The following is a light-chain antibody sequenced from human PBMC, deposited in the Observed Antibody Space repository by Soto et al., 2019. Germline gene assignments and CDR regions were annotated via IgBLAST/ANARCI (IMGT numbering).Light chain of an antibody. Sequence: GDRVTITCRASQTLSRWLAWYQQKPGKTPKFLIYDASTLASGVPSRFSGSGSRTEFTLTISSLQPDDFATYYCQQYDSSSPGGGFTFGPGTVVDFK. V-gene: IGKV1-5*01. CDR2: DAS. J-gene: IGKJ3*01. CDR1: QTLSRW. CDR3: QQYDSSSPGGGFT.